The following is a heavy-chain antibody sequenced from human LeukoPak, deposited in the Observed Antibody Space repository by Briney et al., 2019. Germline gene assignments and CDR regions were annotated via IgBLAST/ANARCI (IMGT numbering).Heavy chain of an antibody. J-gene: IGHJ4*02. V-gene: IGHV3-23*01. Sequence: PGGSLRLSCAASGFTFSSYAMSWVRQAPGKGLEWVSAISGSGGSTYYADSVKGRFTISRDNSKNTLYLQMNSLRAEDTAVYFCARALWELRSSAYFDYWGQGTLATVSS. D-gene: IGHD1-26*01. CDR1: GFTFSSYA. CDR2: ISGSGGST. CDR3: ARALWELRSSAYFDY.